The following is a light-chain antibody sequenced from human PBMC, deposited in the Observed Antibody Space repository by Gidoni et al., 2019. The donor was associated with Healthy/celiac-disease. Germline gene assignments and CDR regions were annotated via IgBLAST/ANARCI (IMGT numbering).Light chain of an antibody. CDR1: NIGSKS. CDR2: DDS. V-gene: IGLV3-21*02. Sequence: SYVLTQPPSVSVAPGQTARITCGGNNIGSKSVHWYQQKPGKAPVLVVYDDSDRPSGIPERFSGSNSGNTATLTISRVEAGDEADYYCQVWDSSSDLLYVFGTGTKVTVL. J-gene: IGLJ1*01. CDR3: QVWDSSSDLLYV.